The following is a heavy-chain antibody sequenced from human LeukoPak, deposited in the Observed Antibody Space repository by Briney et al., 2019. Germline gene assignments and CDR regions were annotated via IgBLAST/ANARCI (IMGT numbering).Heavy chain of an antibody. J-gene: IGHJ4*02. Sequence: PSETLSLTCAVYGGSFSGYYWSWIRHPPGKGLEWIGEINHSGSTNYNPSLKSRVTISVDTSKNQFSLKLSSVTAADTAVYYCARGANYYGSGSYYYWGQGTLVTVSS. CDR3: ARGANYYGSGSYYY. CDR2: INHSGST. CDR1: GGSFSGYY. V-gene: IGHV4-34*01. D-gene: IGHD3-10*01.